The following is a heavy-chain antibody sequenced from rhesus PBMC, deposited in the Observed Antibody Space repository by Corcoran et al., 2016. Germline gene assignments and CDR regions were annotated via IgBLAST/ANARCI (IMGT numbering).Heavy chain of an antibody. CDR1: GGSVSSSNW. CDR2: ISGSSGRT. V-gene: IGHV4-65*01. Sequence: QVQLQESGPGLVKPSETLSLTCAVSGGSVSSSNWWSWIRQPPGKGLEWIWYISGSSGRTYYNPSLNSRVPSSTDTSKNQFSLKMSSVTAADTAVYYCARDTVTKGLDYWGQGVLVTVSS. CDR3: ARDTVTKGLDY. D-gene: IGHD4-23*01. J-gene: IGHJ4*01.